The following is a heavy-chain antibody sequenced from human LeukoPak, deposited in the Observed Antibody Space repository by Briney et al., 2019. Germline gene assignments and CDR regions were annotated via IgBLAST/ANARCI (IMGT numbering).Heavy chain of an antibody. CDR2: INHSGST. Sequence: KTSETLSLTCAVYGGSFSGYYWSWIRQPPGKGLEWIGEINHSGSTNYNPSLKSRVTISVDTSKNHFSLKLSSVTAADTAVYYCARRSYYYDSSGLDAFDIWGQGIMVTVSS. V-gene: IGHV4-34*01. J-gene: IGHJ3*02. CDR1: GGSFSGYY. CDR3: ARRSYYYDSSGLDAFDI. D-gene: IGHD3-22*01.